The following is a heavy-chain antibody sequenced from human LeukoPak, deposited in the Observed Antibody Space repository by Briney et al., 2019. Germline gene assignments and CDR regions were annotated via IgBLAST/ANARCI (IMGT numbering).Heavy chain of an antibody. D-gene: IGHD6-19*01. J-gene: IGHJ4*02. CDR2: IYYSGST. CDR1: GGSISSYY. V-gene: IGHV4-59*01. Sequence: SETLSLTCTVSGGSISSYYWSWIRQPPGKGLEWIGYIYYSGSTNYNPSLKSRVTISVDTSKNQFSLKLSSVTAADTAVYYCARKEWLVGGFDYWGQGTLVTVSS. CDR3: ARKEWLVGGFDY.